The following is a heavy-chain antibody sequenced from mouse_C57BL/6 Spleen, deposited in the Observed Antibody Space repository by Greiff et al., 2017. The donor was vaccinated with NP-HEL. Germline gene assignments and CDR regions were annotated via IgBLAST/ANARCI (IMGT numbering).Heavy chain of an antibody. CDR3: ANGSSYAYFDY. CDR2: INPSSGYT. V-gene: IGHV1-7*01. D-gene: IGHD1-1*01. CDR1: GYTFTSYW. Sequence: VQLQQSGAELAKPGASVKLSCKASGYTFTSYWMHWVKQRPGQGLEWIGYINPSSGYTNYNQKFKDKATLTADKSSSTAYMQLSRLTYEDSAVYYCANGSSYAYFDYWGQGTTLTVSS. J-gene: IGHJ2*01.